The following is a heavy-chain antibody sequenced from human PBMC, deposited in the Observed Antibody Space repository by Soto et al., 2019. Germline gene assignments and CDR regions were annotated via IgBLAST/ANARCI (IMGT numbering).Heavy chain of an antibody. J-gene: IGHJ4*02. D-gene: IGHD3-10*01. Sequence: GESLKISCKGSGYTFTSYYMHWVRQAPGQGLEWMGIINPSSGSTSYAQKFQGRVTMTRDTSTSTVYIELSSLRSEDTAVYYCARDPENYGSGSRAPGEGDYWGQGTLVTAPQ. CDR3: ARDPENYGSGSRAPGEGDY. CDR1: GYTFTSYY. CDR2: INPSSGST. V-gene: IGHV1-46*03.